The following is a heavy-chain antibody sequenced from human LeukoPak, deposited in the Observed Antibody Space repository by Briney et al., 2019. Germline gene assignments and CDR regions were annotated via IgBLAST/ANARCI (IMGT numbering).Heavy chain of an antibody. CDR1: GGSISSYY. Sequence: ASETPSLTCTVSGGSISSYYWSWIRQPPGKGLEWIGYIHYSGTINYNPSLMSRVTISVDSSKNQFSLRLSSVTAADTAVYFCARGHKGLEVWGQGATVTVSS. CDR3: ARGHKGLEV. V-gene: IGHV4-59*01. J-gene: IGHJ6*02. CDR2: IHYSGTI.